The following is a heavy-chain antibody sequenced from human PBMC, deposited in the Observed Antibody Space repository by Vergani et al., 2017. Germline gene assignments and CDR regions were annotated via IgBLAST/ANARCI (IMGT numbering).Heavy chain of an antibody. CDR3: VKDAGSYENFFDS. CDR2: LTGGGGCT. J-gene: IGHJ4*02. V-gene: IGHV3-23*01. Sequence: EVQLLESGGSLKQPGGSVSLSCAASVFPFSTFAMHLFRQAPGKGLEWFSALTGGGGCTYYADSFKGRFIISRDNSKDALYLQMNSLRPEDTATYYGVKDAGSYENFFDSWGQGTLVTVSS. D-gene: IGHD1-26*01. CDR1: VFPFSTFA.